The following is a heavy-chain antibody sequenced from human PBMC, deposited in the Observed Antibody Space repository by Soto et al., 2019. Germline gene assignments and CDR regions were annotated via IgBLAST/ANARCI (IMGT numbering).Heavy chain of an antibody. CDR3: ASGGVAGSGTFYNDY. J-gene: IGHJ4*02. CDR2: INNDGSST. D-gene: IGHD3-10*01. CDR1: GFTFSSYW. Sequence: GGSLRLSCAASGFTFSSYWMHWVRQAPGKGLVWVSRINNDGSSTSYADSVKGRLTISRDNAKNTLYLQVNSLRAEDTAVYYCASGGVAGSGTFYNDYWGRGTLVTVSS. V-gene: IGHV3-74*01.